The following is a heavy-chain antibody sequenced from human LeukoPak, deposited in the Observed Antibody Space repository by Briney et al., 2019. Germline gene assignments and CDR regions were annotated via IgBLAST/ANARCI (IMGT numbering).Heavy chain of an antibody. CDR2: TKHRET. CDR3: ARGGDYSNL. CDR1: GGSLSGSY. D-gene: IGHD4-11*01. J-gene: IGHJ4*02. V-gene: IGHV4-34*01. Sequence: SETLSLTCAVYGGSLSGSYWTWIRQPPGKGLEWIGETKHRETSYNPSLKSRVTITIDTSENQFYLRLTSVTAADTAVYYCARGGDYSNLWGLGTLVTVSS.